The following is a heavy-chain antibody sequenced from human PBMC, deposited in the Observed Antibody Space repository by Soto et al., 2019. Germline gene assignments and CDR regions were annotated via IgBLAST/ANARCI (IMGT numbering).Heavy chain of an antibody. D-gene: IGHD3-10*01. CDR3: AKPMVRGVIIRSWFDP. J-gene: IGHJ5*02. V-gene: IGHV3-23*01. CDR2: ISGSGGST. CDR1: GFTFSSYA. Sequence: GGSLRLSCAASGFTFSSYAMSWVRQAPGKGLEWVSAISGSGGSTYYADSVKGRFTISRDNSKNTLYLQMNSLRAEDTAVYYCAKPMVRGVIIRSWFDPWGQGTLVTGSS.